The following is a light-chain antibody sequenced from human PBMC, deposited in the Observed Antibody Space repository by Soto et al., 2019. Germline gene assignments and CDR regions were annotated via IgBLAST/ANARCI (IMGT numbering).Light chain of an antibody. CDR3: AAWDDNLNGLV. CDR1: TSNVGGNT. CDR2: ANN. V-gene: IGLV1-44*01. J-gene: IGLJ1*01. Sequence: HSILTQPPSASGAPGQTVTVSCSGSTSNVGGNTVHWYQHVPGAAPKLLIYANNQRPSGVPDRFSGSKSGTSASLAISGLQSEDEAEYSCAAWDDNLNGLVFGSGTKVTVL.